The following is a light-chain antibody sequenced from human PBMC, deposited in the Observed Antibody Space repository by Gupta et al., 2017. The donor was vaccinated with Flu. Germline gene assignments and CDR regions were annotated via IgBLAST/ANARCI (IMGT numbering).Light chain of an antibody. J-gene: IGKJ5*01. CDR1: QSVPSTY. CDR2: GAS. Sequence: EIVLTQSPDTLSLSPGERVTLSCRASQSVPSTYLAWYQQRPGQAPRLLISGASIRATGIPDRFSGTGSGTDFTLTITRLEPEDSAVYFCQQYLTSPQVTFGEGERLEIK. V-gene: IGKV3-20*01. CDR3: QQYLTSPQVT.